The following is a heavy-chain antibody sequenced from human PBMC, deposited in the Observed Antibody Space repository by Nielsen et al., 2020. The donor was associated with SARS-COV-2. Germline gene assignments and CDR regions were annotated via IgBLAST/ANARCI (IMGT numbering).Heavy chain of an antibody. V-gene: IGHV3-21*01. D-gene: IGHD6-25*01. CDR3: ARALEWDSSAPRGFYGMDV. CDR2: ISSSSSYI. Sequence: VRQAPGKGLEWVSSISSSSSYIYYADSVKGRFTISRDNAKNSLYLQMNSLRAEDTAVYYCARALEWDSSAPRGFYGMDVWGQGTTVTVSS. J-gene: IGHJ6*02.